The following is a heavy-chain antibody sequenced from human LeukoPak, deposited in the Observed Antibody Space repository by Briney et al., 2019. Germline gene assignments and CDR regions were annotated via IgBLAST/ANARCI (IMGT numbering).Heavy chain of an antibody. V-gene: IGHV3-23*01. D-gene: IGHD3-22*01. J-gene: IGHJ4*02. CDR3: AKRGVVIRVILVGFHKEAYYFDS. CDR2: ISDSGGST. CDR1: GITLSNYG. Sequence: GGSMRLSCAVSGITLSNYGMSWVRQAPGKGLKWVAGISDSGGSTNYADSVKGRFTISRDNPENTLYLQMNSLRAEDTAVYFCAKRGVVIRVILVGFHKEAYYFDSWGQGALVTVSS.